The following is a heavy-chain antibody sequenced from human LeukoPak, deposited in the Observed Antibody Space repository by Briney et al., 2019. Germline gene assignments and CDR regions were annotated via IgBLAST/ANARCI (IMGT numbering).Heavy chain of an antibody. CDR2: IKQDGSEK. CDR3: ARGGSGWYRFDY. Sequence: HPGGSLRLSCAASGFTFSSNWVSWVRQAPGKGLEWVANIKQDGSEKYYVDSVKGRFTISRDNAKNSLYLQMNSLRAEDTAVYYCARGGSGWYRFDYWGQGTLVTVSS. CDR1: GFTFSSNW. D-gene: IGHD6-19*01. V-gene: IGHV3-7*01. J-gene: IGHJ4*02.